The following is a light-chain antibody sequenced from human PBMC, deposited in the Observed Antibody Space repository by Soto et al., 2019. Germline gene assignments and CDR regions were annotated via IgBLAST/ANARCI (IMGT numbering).Light chain of an antibody. CDR2: AAS. CDR1: QGISSY. V-gene: IGKV1-27*01. J-gene: IGKJ3*01. Sequence: DIQMTQSPSSLAACVRDRVTITWRASQGISSYLAWYQQNPGKVPKLLIYAASTLQSGVPSRFSGSGSGTDFTLTISSLQPEDVATYYCQKYKSAFGPGTKVDIK. CDR3: QKYKSA.